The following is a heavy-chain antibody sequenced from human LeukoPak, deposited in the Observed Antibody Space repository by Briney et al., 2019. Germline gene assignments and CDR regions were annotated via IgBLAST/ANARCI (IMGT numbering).Heavy chain of an antibody. CDR1: GFTFSSYA. CDR2: ISGSGGST. CDR3: AKDLYYYDSSGYSPWDY. V-gene: IGHV3-23*01. J-gene: IGHJ4*02. Sequence: GGSLRLSCAASGFTFSSYAMSWVRQAPGKGLEWVSGISGSGGSTYYADSVKGRFTISRDNSKNTLYLQMNSLRIEDTAVYYCAKDLYYYDSSGYSPWDYWGQGTLVTVSS. D-gene: IGHD3-22*01.